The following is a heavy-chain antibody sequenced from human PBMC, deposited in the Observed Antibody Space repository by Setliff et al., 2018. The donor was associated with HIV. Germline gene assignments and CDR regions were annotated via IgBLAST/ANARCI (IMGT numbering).Heavy chain of an antibody. CDR1: GGSFSGYY. J-gene: IGHJ4*02. V-gene: IGHV4-34*01. Sequence: PSETLSLTCAVYGGSFSGYYWSWIRQPPGKGLEWIGEINHSGSTYYTPSLQSRVTMSVDRSKNQFSLKLSSVTAADTAVYYCARGHSGYEDYWGQGTLVTVSS. CDR3: ARGHSGYEDY. CDR2: INHSGST. D-gene: IGHD3-22*01.